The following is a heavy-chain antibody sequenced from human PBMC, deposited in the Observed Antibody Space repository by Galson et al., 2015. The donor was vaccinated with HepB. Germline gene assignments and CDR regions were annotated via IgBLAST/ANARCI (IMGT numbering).Heavy chain of an antibody. V-gene: IGHV3-23*01. CDR3: AKQIWLGNLLWDGLDV. Sequence: SLRLSCAASGFTFSSYAMSWVRQAPGKGLEWVSSISGGAKGTYYADSVKGRFTISRDNPNKMMYLDISSLRVEDTAIYYCAKQIWLGNLLWDGLDVWGQGTTVTVSS. D-gene: IGHD3-10*01. CDR2: ISGGAKGT. J-gene: IGHJ6*02. CDR1: GFTFSSYA.